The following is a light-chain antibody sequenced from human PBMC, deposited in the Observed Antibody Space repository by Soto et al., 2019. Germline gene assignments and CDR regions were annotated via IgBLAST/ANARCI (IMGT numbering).Light chain of an antibody. CDR1: QSVSSSY. CDR2: GAS. J-gene: IGKJ1*01. V-gene: IGKV3-20*01. CDR3: QDYGSSRT. Sequence: EVVLTQSPGTLSLSPGERATLSCRASQSVSSSYLAWYQQRPGQAPRLLIYGASNRATGIPDRFSGSGSGTDFTLTISRLEPEDFAVYYCQDYGSSRTFGEGT.